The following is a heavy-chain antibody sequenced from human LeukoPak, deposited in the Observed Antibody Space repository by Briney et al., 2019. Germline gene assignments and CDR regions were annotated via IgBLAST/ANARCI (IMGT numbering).Heavy chain of an antibody. CDR3: ARGGGYSALDGIIIDP. D-gene: IGHD5-18*01. J-gene: IGHJ5*02. V-gene: IGHV1-8*01. CDR2: MNPNSGNT. CDR1: GYTFTSYD. Sequence: ASVKVSCKASGYTFTSYDMNWVRQATGQGLEWMGWMNPNSGNTGYAQKFQGRVTMTRNTSISTAYMELSSLRSEDTAVYYCARGGGYSALDGIIIDPWGQGTLVTVSS.